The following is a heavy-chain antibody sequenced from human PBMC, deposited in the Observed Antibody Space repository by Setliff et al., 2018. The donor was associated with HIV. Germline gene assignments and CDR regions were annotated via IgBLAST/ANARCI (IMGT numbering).Heavy chain of an antibody. J-gene: IGHJ5*02. CDR2: VYYSGST. Sequence: SETLSLTCTVSGDPISTYYWSWVRKPPGKGLEWIGYVYYSGSTSYSPSLRGRVTMSVDPSKNQFSLKLNSVTAADTAIYYCARGNTISEVVTTNWLDPWGQGTLVTVSS. V-gene: IGHV4-59*01. CDR1: GDPISTYY. D-gene: IGHD3-3*01. CDR3: ARGNTISEVVTTNWLDP.